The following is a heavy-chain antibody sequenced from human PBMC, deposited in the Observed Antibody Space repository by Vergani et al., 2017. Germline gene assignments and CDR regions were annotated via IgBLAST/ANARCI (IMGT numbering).Heavy chain of an antibody. J-gene: IGHJ4*02. D-gene: IGHD3-16*01. CDR2: VFHSGSA. CDR3: ASQAIRGVMAD. V-gene: IGHV4-38-2*02. CDR1: GYSISRGYY. Sequence: QVQLQESGPGLVKPSETLSLTCSVSGYSISRGYYLGWIRQPPGKGLEWIATVFHSGSAYYNPSLRRRVTISVETSKNQFSLRLTTLTAADTAVYYCASQAIRGVMADWGQGVLVTVSS.